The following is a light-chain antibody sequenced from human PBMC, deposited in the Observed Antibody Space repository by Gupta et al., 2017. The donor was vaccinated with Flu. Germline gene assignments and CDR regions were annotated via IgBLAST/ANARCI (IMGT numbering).Light chain of an antibody. CDR2: TAS. J-gene: IGKJ1*01. CDR3: LQQNDYPWT. Sequence: PSSLSASVGDRVTITCRASRGIRSDLAWYQQKSGKAPKRQISTASSLHSGVPSRFSGSGSGTEFTLAISSLQPEDFATYYCLQQNDYPWTFGQGTKVEIK. V-gene: IGKV1-17*01. CDR1: RGIRSD.